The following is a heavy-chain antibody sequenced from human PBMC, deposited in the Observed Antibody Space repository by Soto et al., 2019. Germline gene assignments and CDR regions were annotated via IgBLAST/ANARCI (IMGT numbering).Heavy chain of an antibody. Sequence: LRLYCALSAFTYVPYMMLWVRQAPGKGLEWVSRMNSDGSSTNYADSVKCRFTVSRDNAKNTLYLQMNSLRAEDTAVYYCARAEVDYWGPGILVTVSS. J-gene: IGHJ4*02. CDR3: ARAEVDY. CDR1: AFTYVPYM. V-gene: IGHV3-74*01. CDR2: MNSDGSST.